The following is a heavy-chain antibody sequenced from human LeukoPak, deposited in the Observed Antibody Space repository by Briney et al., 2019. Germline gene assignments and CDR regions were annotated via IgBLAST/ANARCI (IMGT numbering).Heavy chain of an antibody. V-gene: IGHV3-11*01. Sequence: GGSLRLSCAASGFTFSDDYMSWSRQAPGKGLERISYISNSGTMIYYRDSVKGRFTVSRDNAQNSLYLQMNSLRAEDTALYYCAGGVQGAGPFDYWGQGSLVTVSS. CDR1: GFTFSDDY. CDR3: AGGVQGAGPFDY. CDR2: ISNSGTMI. D-gene: IGHD3-16*01. J-gene: IGHJ4*02.